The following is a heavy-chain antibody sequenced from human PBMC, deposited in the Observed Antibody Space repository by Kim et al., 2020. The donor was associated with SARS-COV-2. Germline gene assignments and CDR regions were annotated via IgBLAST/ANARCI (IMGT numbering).Heavy chain of an antibody. CDR3: ASIDSGSYHDAFDI. V-gene: IGHV1-2*02. D-gene: IGHD1-26*01. J-gene: IGHJ3*02. CDR2: INPNSGGT. Sequence: ASVKVSCKASGYTFTGYYMHWVRQAPGQGLEWMGWINPNSGGTNYAQKFQGRVTMTRDTSISTAYMELSRLRSDDTAVYYCASIDSGSYHDAFDIWGQGTMVTVSS. CDR1: GYTFTGYY.